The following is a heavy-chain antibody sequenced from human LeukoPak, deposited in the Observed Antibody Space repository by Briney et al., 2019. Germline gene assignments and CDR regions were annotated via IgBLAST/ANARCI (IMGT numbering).Heavy chain of an antibody. CDR2: IKQDGSEK. D-gene: IGHD3-22*01. J-gene: IGHJ4*02. V-gene: IGHV3-7*01. Sequence: GGSLRLSCAASGFTFSSYWMSWVRQAPGKGLEWVANIKQDGSEKYYVDSVKGRFTISRDNAKNSLYLQMNSLRAEDTAVYYCARGGYYYDSSGYYPTDYWGQGTLVTVSS. CDR3: ARGGYYYDSSGYYPTDY. CDR1: GFTFSSYW.